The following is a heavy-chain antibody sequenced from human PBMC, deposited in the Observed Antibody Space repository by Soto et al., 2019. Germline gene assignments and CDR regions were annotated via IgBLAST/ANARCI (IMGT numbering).Heavy chain of an antibody. CDR2: IYHSGST. CDR3: ASSLPTQTFFDY. V-gene: IGHV4-30-2*01. CDR1: GGSISSGGYS. Sequence: QLQLQESGSGLVKPSQTLSLTCAVSGGSISSGGYSWSWIRQPPGKGLEWIGYIYHSGSTYYNPSSKSRVTISVDRSKNQFSLKLSSVTAADTAVYYCASSLPTQTFFDYWGQGTLVTVSS. J-gene: IGHJ4*02.